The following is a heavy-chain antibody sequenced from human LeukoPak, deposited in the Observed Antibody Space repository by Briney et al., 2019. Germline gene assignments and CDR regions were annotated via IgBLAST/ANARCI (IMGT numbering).Heavy chain of an antibody. CDR1: GFTFDDYA. CDR2: ISWDGGST. Sequence: GGSLRLSCAASGFTFDDYAMHWVRHAPGKGLEWVSLISWDGGSTYYADSVKGRFTISRDNSKNSLYLQMNSLRAEDTALYYCAKGPSTHRDLYFQHWGQGTLVTVSS. CDR3: AKGPSTHRDLYFQH. J-gene: IGHJ1*01. V-gene: IGHV3-43D*03. D-gene: IGHD1-14*01.